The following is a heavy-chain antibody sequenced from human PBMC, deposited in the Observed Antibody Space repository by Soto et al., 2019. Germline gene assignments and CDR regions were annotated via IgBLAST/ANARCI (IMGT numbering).Heavy chain of an antibody. CDR2: IGSSGATT. CDR1: GFTFSSNA. V-gene: IGHV3-23*01. D-gene: IGHD3-16*01. Sequence: GGSLRLSCVASGFTFSSNAMIWVRQAPGKGLEWVSAIGSSGATTYYADSVKGRFTISRDNSKNTVYLQMNSLRVEDTAVYYCAKAFGTYYFDHWGQGTLVTVSS. J-gene: IGHJ4*02. CDR3: AKAFGTYYFDH.